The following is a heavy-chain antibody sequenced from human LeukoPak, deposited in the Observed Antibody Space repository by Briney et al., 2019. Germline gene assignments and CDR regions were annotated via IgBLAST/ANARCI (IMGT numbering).Heavy chain of an antibody. CDR2: ISSNGDNT. CDR1: GFTFSTYV. CDR3: VRGTGY. V-gene: IGHV3-64D*06. Sequence: GGSLRLSCSVSGFTFSTYVMHWVRQAPGKGLEYVSAISSNGDNTYYADSVKGRFTISRDNSKNTLYPQMSSLRADDTAVYYCVRGTGYWGQGTLVTVS. J-gene: IGHJ4*02.